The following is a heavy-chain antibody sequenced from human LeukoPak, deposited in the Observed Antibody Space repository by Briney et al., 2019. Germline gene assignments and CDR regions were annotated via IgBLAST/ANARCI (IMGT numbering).Heavy chain of an antibody. J-gene: IGHJ4*02. Sequence: ASVTVSCKASGYTFTSYAMNWVRQAPGQGLEWMGWINTNTGNPTYAQGFTGRFVFSLDTSVSTAYLQISSLKAEDTAVYYCARVKWDGSGSYGTIDYWGQGTLVTVSS. CDR3: ARVKWDGSGSYGTIDY. CDR2: INTNTGNP. D-gene: IGHD3-10*01. CDR1: GYTFTSYA. V-gene: IGHV7-4-1*02.